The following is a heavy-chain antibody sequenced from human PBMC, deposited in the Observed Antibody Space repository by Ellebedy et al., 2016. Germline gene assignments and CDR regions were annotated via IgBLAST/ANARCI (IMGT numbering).Heavy chain of an antibody. CDR1: GFTFRSHG. V-gene: IGHV3-33*08. J-gene: IGHJ2*01. CDR2: IWYDGSNQ. Sequence: GGSLRLSCAASGFTFRSHGMHWVRQAPGKGLEWVAMIWYDGSNQNYADSVKGRFTIFRDNSKNTLYLQMNSLRAGDTAVYYCARDILPDWYLDLWGRGTLVTVS. CDR3: ARDILPDWYLDL.